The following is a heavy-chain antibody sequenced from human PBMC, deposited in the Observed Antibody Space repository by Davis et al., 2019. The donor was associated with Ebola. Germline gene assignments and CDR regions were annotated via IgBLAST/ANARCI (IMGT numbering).Heavy chain of an antibody. CDR1: GITFSGSA. J-gene: IGHJ4*02. CDR2: IRSKANSYAT. Sequence: GASLKISCAASGITFSGSAMHLVRQASGKGLEWVGRIRSKANSYATAYAASVKGRFTISRDDSKNTAYLQMNSLKTEDTAVYYCTTTTVTTDYWGQGTLVTVSS. CDR3: TTTTVTTDY. D-gene: IGHD4-17*01. V-gene: IGHV3-73*01.